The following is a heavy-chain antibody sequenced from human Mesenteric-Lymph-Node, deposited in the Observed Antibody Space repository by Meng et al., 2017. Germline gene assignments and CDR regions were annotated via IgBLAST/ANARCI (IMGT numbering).Heavy chain of an antibody. J-gene: IGHJ4*02. CDR2: INAYNGDT. CDR3: ARVEVGITSGDY. D-gene: IGHD1-26*01. Sequence: QAQMVQSGGEVKKPGASVKVYCKASGYTFTNYGITWVRQAPGQGLEWMGWINAYNGDTNYAPTLQGRVTMTTDTSTSTAYMELRSLRSDDTAVYYCARVEVGITSGDYWGQGTLVTVSS. V-gene: IGHV1-18*01. CDR1: GYTFTNYG.